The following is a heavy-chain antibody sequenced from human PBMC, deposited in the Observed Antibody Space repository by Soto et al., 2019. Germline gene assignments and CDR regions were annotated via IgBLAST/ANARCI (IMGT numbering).Heavy chain of an antibody. D-gene: IGHD4-17*01. CDR3: ARAHSSTVTTANIWFDP. CDR2: MNPNNGNT. J-gene: IGHJ5*02. V-gene: IGHV1-8*01. Sequence: ASVTVSCKASGYTFTSYDINWLRQATGQGLEWMGWMNPNNGNTGYAQKFQGRVTMTRNTSISTAYMELSSLRSEDTAVYYCARAHSSTVTTANIWFDPWGQGTLVTVSS. CDR1: GYTFTSYD.